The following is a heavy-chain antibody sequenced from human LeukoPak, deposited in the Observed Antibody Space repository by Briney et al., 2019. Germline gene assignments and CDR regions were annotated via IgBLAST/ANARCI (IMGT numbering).Heavy chain of an antibody. CDR2: INPHSGAT. J-gene: IGHJ5*02. D-gene: IGHD3-10*01. V-gene: IGHV1-2*02. CDR3: AREFLPGANNWFDP. CDR1: GYTFTGYC. Sequence: GASVKVSCKASGYTFTGYCMHWVRQAPGQGLEWMGWINPHSGATNYAQKFQGRVTMTRDTSISTAYMELSRLRSDDTALYYCAREFLPGANNWFDPWGQGPLVTVSS.